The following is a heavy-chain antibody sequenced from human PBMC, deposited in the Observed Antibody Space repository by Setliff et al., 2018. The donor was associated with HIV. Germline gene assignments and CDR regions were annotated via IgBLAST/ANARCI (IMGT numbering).Heavy chain of an antibody. CDR3: AKRRASGSLLDTFDV. J-gene: IGHJ3*01. CDR2: IYPGDSDT. D-gene: IGHD1-26*01. CDR1: GYSFTSYW. V-gene: IGHV5-51*01. Sequence: GESLKISCKGSGYSFTSYWIGWVRQMPGKGLAWMGSIYPGDSDTKYSPSFRGHCTISADKSITTAYLQWSSLKASDTAMYYCAKRRASGSLLDTFDVWGQGTMVTVSS.